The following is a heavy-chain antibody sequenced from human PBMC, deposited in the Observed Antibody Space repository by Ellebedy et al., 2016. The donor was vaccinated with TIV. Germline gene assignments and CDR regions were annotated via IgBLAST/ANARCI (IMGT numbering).Heavy chain of an antibody. V-gene: IGHV3-21*06. CDR2: IVNSGRDT. CDR1: GFPFNTAG. D-gene: IGHD2-8*01. CDR3: ARDGREWSRDL. J-gene: IGHJ4*02. Sequence: GESLKISXAASGFPFNTAGMTWVRQAPGKGLEWVATIVNSGRDTYYADPLKGRFTVSRDSTRNSVYLQMDSLTVEDTAVYYCARDGREWSRDLWGQGTLVTVSS.